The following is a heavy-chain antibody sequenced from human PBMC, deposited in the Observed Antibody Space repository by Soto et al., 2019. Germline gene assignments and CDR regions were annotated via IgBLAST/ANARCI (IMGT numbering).Heavy chain of an antibody. CDR1: GYSITNNG. V-gene: IGHV3-33*06. CDR3: GKDIRSGSIDY. CDR2: IWAHGTDQ. J-gene: IGHJ4*02. D-gene: IGHD1-1*01. Sequence: QVRLVQSGGGVVQPGRSLTLSCAASGYSITNNGMHWVRQAPGKGLEWVALIWAHGTDQYYADSVKGRFTVSRDTSTNSVGPQMNSLRAEDTARYYCGKDIRSGSIDYWGQGTLVTVSS.